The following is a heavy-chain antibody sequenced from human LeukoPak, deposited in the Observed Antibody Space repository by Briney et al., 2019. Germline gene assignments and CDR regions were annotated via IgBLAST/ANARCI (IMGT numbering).Heavy chain of an antibody. J-gene: IGHJ4*02. CDR3: ATYTRHCSGGTCYSIDY. CDR1: GDSISSYH. D-gene: IGHD2-15*01. CDR2: VYYDGTT. V-gene: IGHV4-59*08. Sequence: AETLSLTCTVSGDSISSYHWTWIRQSPGRRREWLGYVYYDGTTRYNPSLKSRVTISLEMSNNQFSLKLSSVTAADTAIYYCATYTRHCSGGTCYSIDYWGQGTLVTVSS.